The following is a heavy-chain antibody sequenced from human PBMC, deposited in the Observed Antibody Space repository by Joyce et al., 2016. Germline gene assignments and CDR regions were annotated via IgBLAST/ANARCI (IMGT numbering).Heavy chain of an antibody. V-gene: IGHV3-73*02. Sequence: EVQLVESGGGLVQPGESLKLSCAASGFTFSRSAMHWVRQAPGKGLEWVGQIKSKADNYVTTYGASVKGRFTISRDDIKNTAYLHMDSLKTEDTAVYYCSGLTFFYDTDGSTLDYWGQGALVTVSA. CDR2: IKSKADNYVT. CDR3: SGLTFFYDTDGSTLDY. D-gene: IGHD2/OR15-2a*01. J-gene: IGHJ4*02. CDR1: GFTFSRSA.